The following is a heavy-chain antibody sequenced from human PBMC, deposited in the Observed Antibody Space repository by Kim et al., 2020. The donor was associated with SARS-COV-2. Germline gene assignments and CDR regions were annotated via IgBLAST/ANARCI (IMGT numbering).Heavy chain of an antibody. CDR3: AGGPESNGHLLEY. V-gene: IGHV3-74*01. J-gene: IGHJ4*02. D-gene: IGHD1-1*01. CDR2: IYPDGREP. CDR1: GFTFDTFW. Sequence: GGSLRLSCVASGFTFDTFWMHWVRQVPGKGLVWVSRIYPDGREPGFADFGKGRFSISRDNSKRTLYLQMNSLRAEDSGVYYCAGGPESNGHLLEYWGQGTLVTVSS.